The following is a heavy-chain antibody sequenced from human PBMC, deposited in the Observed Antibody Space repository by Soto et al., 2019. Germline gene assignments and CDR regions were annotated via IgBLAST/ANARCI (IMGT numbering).Heavy chain of an antibody. CDR2: ISYDGSNK. CDR1: GFPFTTYG. Sequence: QVQLVESGGGVVQPGRSLRLSCAASGFPFTTYGMHWVREGPGKGLEWVAVISYDGSNKYYADSVKGRFTISRDNSKNTLYLQMNSVRPEDTALYYCVGGQYYFDYRGQGTLVTVSS. J-gene: IGHJ4*02. CDR3: VGGQYYFDY. D-gene: IGHD3-10*01. V-gene: IGHV3-30*03.